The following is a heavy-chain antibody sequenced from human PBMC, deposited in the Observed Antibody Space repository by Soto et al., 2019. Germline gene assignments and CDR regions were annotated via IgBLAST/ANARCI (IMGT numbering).Heavy chain of an antibody. CDR1: EGASIIYG. D-gene: IGHD2-21*01. V-gene: IGHV1-69*01. Sequence: QVQLVQSGAELKKPGSSVKVSCEASEGASIIYGVSWVRQAPGQGLEWMGGIIPDLGTPKYAPNFRGRATISADDSTYTAFLDLTSLTSEDTAVYFCARVQLLPNPAADFWGQGTLVTVSS. CDR3: ARVQLLPNPAADF. J-gene: IGHJ4*02. CDR2: IIPDLGTP.